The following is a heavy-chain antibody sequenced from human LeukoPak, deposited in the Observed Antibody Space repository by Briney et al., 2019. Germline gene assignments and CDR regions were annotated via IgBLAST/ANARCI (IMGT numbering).Heavy chain of an antibody. Sequence: RGSLRLSCAASGFTFSSYEMNWVRQALGKGLEWVSYMSSRGSIIFYADSVKGRFTISRDNAKNSLYLQMDSLRVEDTAVYYCARGAAGGMYNWFDPWGQGTLVTVSS. CDR1: GFTFSSYE. CDR3: ARGAAGGMYNWFDP. CDR2: MSSRGSII. D-gene: IGHD6-13*01. V-gene: IGHV3-48*03. J-gene: IGHJ5*02.